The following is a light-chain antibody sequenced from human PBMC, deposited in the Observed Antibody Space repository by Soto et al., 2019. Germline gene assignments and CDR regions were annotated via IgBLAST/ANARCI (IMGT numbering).Light chain of an antibody. Sequence: EVVLTQSPATLSVSPGERATLSCRASESVNNKLGWYQQKPGQAPRLLIYRASTRATGIPARFSGSGSGTEFTLTISSLQSEDSALYYCHQYNNWFPFTFGQGTRLDIK. J-gene: IGKJ5*01. CDR2: RAS. CDR3: HQYNNWFPFT. V-gene: IGKV3-15*01. CDR1: ESVNNK.